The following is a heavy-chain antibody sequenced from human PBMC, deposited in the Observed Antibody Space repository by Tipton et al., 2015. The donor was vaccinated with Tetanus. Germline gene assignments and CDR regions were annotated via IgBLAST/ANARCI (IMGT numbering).Heavy chain of an antibody. J-gene: IGHJ5*02. V-gene: IGHV4-31*03. Sequence: TLSLTCSVSGGSISGSNYFWNWIRQQPGKGPEWIGYIYYSGSTHYNPSLKSRVTMSVDTSKNQFSLKLSSVTDADTAVYYCARDPGIASAGLWFDPWGQGTLVTVSS. CDR3: ARDPGIASAGLWFDP. CDR1: GGSISGSNYF. CDR2: IYYSGST. D-gene: IGHD6-13*01.